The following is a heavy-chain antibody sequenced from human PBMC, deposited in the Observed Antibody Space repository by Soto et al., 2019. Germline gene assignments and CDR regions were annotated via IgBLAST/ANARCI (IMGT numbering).Heavy chain of an antibody. CDR3: ARARYCSGGSCYWFDP. J-gene: IGHJ5*02. Sequence: ASVKVSCKASGYTFTSYDISWVRQAPGQGLEWMGIINPSGGSTSYAQKFQGRVTMTRDTSTSTVYMELSSLRSEDTAVYYCARARYCSGGSCYWFDPWGQGTLVTVSS. CDR2: INPSGGST. D-gene: IGHD2-15*01. CDR1: GYTFTSYD. V-gene: IGHV1-46*01.